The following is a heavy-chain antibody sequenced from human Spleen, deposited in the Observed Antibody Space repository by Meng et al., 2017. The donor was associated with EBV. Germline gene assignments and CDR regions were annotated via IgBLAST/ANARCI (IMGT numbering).Heavy chain of an antibody. Sequence: QVQLQQWGAGLLKPSETLSLTCAVYGESFSAYYWRWIRRPPGRGLEWIGDVIHSGNTSYSPSLKSRVTISVDTSKSQFSLKLRSMTAADTAVYYCATGWGKANYWGQGTLVTVSS. V-gene: IGHV4-34*12. D-gene: IGHD3-16*01. CDR3: ATGWGKANY. CDR2: VIHSGNT. CDR1: GESFSAYY. J-gene: IGHJ4*02.